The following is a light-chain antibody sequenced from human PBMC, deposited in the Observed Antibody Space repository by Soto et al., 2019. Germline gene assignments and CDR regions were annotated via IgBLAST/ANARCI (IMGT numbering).Light chain of an antibody. V-gene: IGKV1-9*01. CDR3: QQLNSYPTWT. J-gene: IGKJ1*01. CDR2: AAS. CDR1: QGISSY. Sequence: IQLTQSPSSLSASVGDRVTITCGASQGISSYLAWYQQKPGKAPKLLIYAASTLQSGVPSRFSGVGSGTDFTLTISSLQPEDFATYYCQQLNSYPTWTFGQGTKVDIK.